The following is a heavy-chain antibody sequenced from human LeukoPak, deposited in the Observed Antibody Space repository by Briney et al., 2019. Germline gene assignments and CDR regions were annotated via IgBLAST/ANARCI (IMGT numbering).Heavy chain of an antibody. Sequence: SETLSLTCAVYGGSFSGYYWSWIRQPPGKGLEWIGEINHSGSTNYNPSPKSRVTISVDTSKNQFSLKLSSVTAADTAVYYCARGGGGDCLCARPFDYWGQGTLVTVSS. CDR1: GGSFSGYY. CDR3: ARGGGGDCLCARPFDY. D-gene: IGHD2-21*02. V-gene: IGHV4-34*01. CDR2: INHSGST. J-gene: IGHJ4*02.